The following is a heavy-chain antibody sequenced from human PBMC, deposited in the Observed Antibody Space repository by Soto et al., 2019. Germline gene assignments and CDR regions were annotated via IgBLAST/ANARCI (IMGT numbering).Heavy chain of an antibody. V-gene: IGHV4-30-2*01. CDR3: ASAFGSSGYR. D-gene: IGHD3-22*01. J-gene: IGHJ4*02. CDR1: GGSISSGGYS. Sequence: QLQLQESGSGLVKPSQTLSLTCAVSGGSISSGGYSWSWIRQPPGKGLEWIGYIYHSGSTYYNPSLKSRVTLSVDRSKNQFSLKLSSVPAADTAVYYCASAFGSSGYRWGQGTLVTVSS. CDR2: IYHSGST.